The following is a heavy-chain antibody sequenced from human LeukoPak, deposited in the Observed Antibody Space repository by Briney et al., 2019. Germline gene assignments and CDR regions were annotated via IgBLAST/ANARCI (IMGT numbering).Heavy chain of an antibody. D-gene: IGHD6-13*01. J-gene: IGHJ6*02. V-gene: IGHV5-51*01. CDR1: GYSFISYW. Sequence: GESLKISCKGSGYSFISYWIGWVRQMPGKGLEWMGIIYPGDSDTRYSPSFQGQVTISADKSISTAYLQWSSLKASDTAMYYCARSVQYSSSYSYYYYGMGVWGQGTTVTVSS. CDR3: ARSVQYSSSYSYYYYGMGV. CDR2: IYPGDSDT.